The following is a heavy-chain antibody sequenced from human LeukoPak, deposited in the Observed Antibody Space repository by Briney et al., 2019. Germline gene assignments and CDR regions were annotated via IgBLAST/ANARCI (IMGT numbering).Heavy chain of an antibody. D-gene: IGHD2-8*01. Sequence: SETLSLTCTVSGYSISSGYYWGWIRQPPGKGLEWIGSIYHSGSTYYNPSLKSRVTISVDTSKNQFSLKLSSVTAADTAVYYCARAVYGYYYMDVWGKGTTVTVSS. CDR3: ARAVYGYYYMDV. J-gene: IGHJ6*03. V-gene: IGHV4-38-2*02. CDR2: IYHSGST. CDR1: GYSISSGYY.